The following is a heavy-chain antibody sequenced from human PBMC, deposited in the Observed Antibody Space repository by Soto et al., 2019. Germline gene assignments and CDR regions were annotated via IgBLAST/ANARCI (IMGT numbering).Heavy chain of an antibody. D-gene: IGHD3-3*01. CDR3: ANIPSSDKKRGIFGVVIMAY. CDR1: GFTFSSYA. CDR2: ISGSGGST. V-gene: IGHV3-23*01. Sequence: PGGSLRLSCAASGFTFSSYAMSWVRQAPGKGLEWVSAISGSGGSTYYADSVKGRFTISRDNSKNTLYLQMNSLRAEDTAVYYCANIPSSDKKRGIFGVVIMAYWGQGTLVTVSS. J-gene: IGHJ4*02.